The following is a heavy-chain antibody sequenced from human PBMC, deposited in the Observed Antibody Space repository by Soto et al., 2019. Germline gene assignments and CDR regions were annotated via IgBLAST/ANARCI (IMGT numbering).Heavy chain of an antibody. D-gene: IGHD3-9*01. CDR3: ARDGGYDILTGYPTPYYYYYGMDV. Sequence: SVKVSCKASGGTFSSYASSWVRQAPGQGLEWMGGIIPIFGTANYAQKFQGRVTITADESTSTAYMELSSLRSEDTAVYYCARDGGYDILTGYPTPYYYYYGMDVWGQGTTVTVSS. V-gene: IGHV1-69*13. J-gene: IGHJ6*02. CDR1: GGTFSSYA. CDR2: IIPIFGTA.